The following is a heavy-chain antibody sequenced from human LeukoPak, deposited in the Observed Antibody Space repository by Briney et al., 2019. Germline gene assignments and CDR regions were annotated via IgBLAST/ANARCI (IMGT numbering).Heavy chain of an antibody. J-gene: IGHJ4*02. Sequence: SGGSLRLSCAASGFTFSNAWMSWVRQAPGKGLEWVSGISASGGNTYYADSVKGRFTISRDNSKNTLYLQMNSLRAEDTAVYYCAKLYGSGSSNIDYWGQGTLVTVSS. CDR3: AKLYGSGSSNIDY. V-gene: IGHV3-23*01. D-gene: IGHD3-10*01. CDR2: ISASGGNT. CDR1: GFTFSNAW.